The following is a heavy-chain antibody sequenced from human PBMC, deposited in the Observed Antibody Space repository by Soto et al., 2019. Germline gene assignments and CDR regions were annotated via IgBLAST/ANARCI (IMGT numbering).Heavy chain of an antibody. CDR2: IIPILGIA. D-gene: IGHD4-17*01. CDR1: GGTFSSYT. CDR3: ARSHYGDYGDYYYYGMGV. V-gene: IGHV1-69*02. J-gene: IGHJ6*02. Sequence: QVQLVQSGAEVKKPGSSVKVSCKASGGTFSSYTISWVRQAPGQGLEWMGRIIPILGIANYAQKFQGRVTITADKSTSTAYMELSSLRSEDTAVYYCARSHYGDYGDYYYYGMGVWGQGTTVTVSS.